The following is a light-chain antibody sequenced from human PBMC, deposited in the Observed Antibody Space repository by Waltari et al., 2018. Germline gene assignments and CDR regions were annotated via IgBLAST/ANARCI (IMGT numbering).Light chain of an antibody. V-gene: IGLV1-51*01. Sequence: QSVLTQPPSVSAAPGQKVTISCSGTGSNIGNNFVSWYQQLPGTAPKLLIYDNNKRPSGIPDRFSGSKSGTSATLGITGLQTGDEADYYCGAWDNDLSVVFGGGTKLTVL. CDR3: GAWDNDLSVV. CDR2: DNN. J-gene: IGLJ2*01. CDR1: GSNIGNNF.